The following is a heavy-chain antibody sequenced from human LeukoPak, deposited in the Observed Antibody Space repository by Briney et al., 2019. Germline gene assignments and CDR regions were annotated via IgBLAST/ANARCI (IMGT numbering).Heavy chain of an antibody. Sequence: ASVKFSCKASGYTFTGYDMHWVRQAPGPGIEWMGWINPNSGGTNYEQTFQGRVIMTWDPTTSTAYLELSSLGYDAETAYYCATNTVREDSINWFDP. V-gene: IGHV1-2*02. D-gene: IGHD4-11*01. CDR1: GYTFTGYD. CDR3: ATNTVREDSINWFDP. CDR2: INPNSGGT. J-gene: IGHJ5*02.